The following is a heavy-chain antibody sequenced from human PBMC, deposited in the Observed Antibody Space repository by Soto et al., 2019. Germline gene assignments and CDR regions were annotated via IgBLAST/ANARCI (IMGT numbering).Heavy chain of an antibody. CDR3: ARCRRDGYKRYFEF. CDR1: GGSVTSVLAF. CDR2: ISFSGAT. V-gene: IGHV4-61*03. Sequence: SETLSLTCTVPGGSVTSVLAFGSWIRHTPGKGLDWIGSISFSGATSRNPSLKGRPALSVDTSGNHLSLTLNSVTSSDTSVYFCARCRRDGYKRYFEFCGQGNQVTVSS. D-gene: IGHD5-12*01. J-gene: IGHJ4*02.